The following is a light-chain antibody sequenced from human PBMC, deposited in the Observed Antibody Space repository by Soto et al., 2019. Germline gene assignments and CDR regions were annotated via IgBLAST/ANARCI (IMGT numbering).Light chain of an antibody. CDR3: QSYDSSLSGWV. CDR2: GNS. CDR1: SSNIGAGYD. V-gene: IGLV1-40*01. Sequence: QSVLTQPPSVSGAPGQRVTISCTGCSSNIGAGYDVHWYQQLPGTAPKLLISGNSNRPSGVPDRFSGSKSGTSASLAITGLQAEDEADYYFQSYDSSLSGWVFGGGTKLTVL. J-gene: IGLJ3*02.